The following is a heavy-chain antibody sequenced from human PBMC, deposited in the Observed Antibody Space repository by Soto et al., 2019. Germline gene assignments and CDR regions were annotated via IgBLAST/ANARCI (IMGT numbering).Heavy chain of an antibody. V-gene: IGHV3-9*01. Sequence: EVQLVESGGGLVQPGRSLRLSCAASGFTFDDYAMHWVWQAPGKGLEWVSGISWNSGSIGYADSVKGRFTISRDNAKNSLYLQMNSLRAEDTALYYCAKDIRQLIVFDYWGQGTLVTVSS. J-gene: IGHJ4*02. CDR2: ISWNSGSI. CDR3: AKDIRQLIVFDY. D-gene: IGHD3-16*02. CDR1: GFTFDDYA.